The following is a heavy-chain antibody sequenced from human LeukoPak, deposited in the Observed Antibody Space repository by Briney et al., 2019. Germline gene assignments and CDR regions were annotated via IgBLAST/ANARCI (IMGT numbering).Heavy chain of an antibody. V-gene: IGHV4-59*01. Sequence: SETLSLTCTVSGGSISSFYWSWIRQPPGKGLEWIGYIYYSGSTNYNPSLKSRVTISVDTSKNQFSLKLSSVTAADTAVYYCARGAAAAGGYWGQGTLVTVSS. CDR2: IYYSGST. D-gene: IGHD6-13*01. CDR1: GGSISSFY. CDR3: ARGAAAAGGY. J-gene: IGHJ4*02.